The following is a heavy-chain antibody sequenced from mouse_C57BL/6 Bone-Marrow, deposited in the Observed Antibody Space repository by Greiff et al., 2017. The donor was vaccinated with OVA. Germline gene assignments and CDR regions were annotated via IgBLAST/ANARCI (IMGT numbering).Heavy chain of an antibody. CDR3: AREYGFDY. V-gene: IGHV1-82*01. CDR1: GYAFSSSW. Sequence: QVQLQQSGPELVQPGASVKLSCKASGYAFSSSWMNWVNQMPGKGLEWVGRIYPGDGGTNYNGKFKGNAIITADKSTSILYLQLSSLTSEDTAVYYCAREYGFDYWGQGTTLTVSA. CDR2: IYPGDGGT. J-gene: IGHJ2*01. D-gene: IGHD2-10*02.